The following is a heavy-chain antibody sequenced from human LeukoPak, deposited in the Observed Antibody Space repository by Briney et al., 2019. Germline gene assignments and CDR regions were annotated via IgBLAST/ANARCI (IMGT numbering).Heavy chain of an antibody. J-gene: IGHJ4*02. CDR3: VRLYYYDCIGPPL. Sequence: SETLSLICSVSGDYISNSNYYWGWIRQHPGKGHEWNGNIYYTGKTYYNSSLKSQVTISIDTSKNEFSLNLNSVTAADTATYYCVRLYYYDCIGPPLWGQGSLVTVSS. V-gene: IGHV4-39*01. D-gene: IGHD3-3*01. CDR2: IYYTGKT. CDR1: GDYISNSNYY.